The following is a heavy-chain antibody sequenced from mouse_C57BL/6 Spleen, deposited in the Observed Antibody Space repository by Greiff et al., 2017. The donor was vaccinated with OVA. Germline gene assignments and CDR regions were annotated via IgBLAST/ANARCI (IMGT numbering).Heavy chain of an antibody. CDR1: ASTFPSSW. V-gene: IGHV1-64*01. D-gene: IGHD2-5*01. Sequence: QVQLQQSGAELVKPGASVKLSCKASASTFPSSWMHWVKRRPGQGLEWIGMIHPNSGSTNSNEKFKSKATLTVDKSSSTAYMQLSSLTSEDSAVYYCATYSNYVSDYFDYWGQGTTLTVSS. CDR2: IHPNSGST. CDR3: ATYSNYVSDYFDY. J-gene: IGHJ2*01.